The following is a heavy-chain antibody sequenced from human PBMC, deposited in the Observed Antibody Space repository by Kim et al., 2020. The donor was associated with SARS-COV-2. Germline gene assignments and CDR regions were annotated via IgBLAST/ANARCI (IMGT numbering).Heavy chain of an antibody. J-gene: IGHJ4*02. D-gene: IGHD6-13*01. Sequence: GSVKGRFTISRENAKNSLYLQMNSLRAGDTAVYYCARSSSWYLGVYYFDYWGQGTLVTVSS. CDR3: ARSSSWYLGVYYFDY. V-gene: IGHV3-13*01.